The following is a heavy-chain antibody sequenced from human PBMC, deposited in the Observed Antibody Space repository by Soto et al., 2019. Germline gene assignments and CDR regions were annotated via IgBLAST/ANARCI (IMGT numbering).Heavy chain of an antibody. D-gene: IGHD3-10*01. V-gene: IGHV4-4*02. CDR1: GGSISSSNW. CDR2: IYHSGTT. CDR3: ARRGSSYHYCGSGSQLL. J-gene: IGHJ4*02. Sequence: QVQLQESGPGLVKPSGTLSLTCAVSGGSISSSNWWSWVRQPPGKGLEWIGEIYHSGTTNNNPSLSRGVTISVDKSKNQFHLKRSSGAAADTAVDYCARRGSSYHYCGSGSQLLWGQGTLVTVSS.